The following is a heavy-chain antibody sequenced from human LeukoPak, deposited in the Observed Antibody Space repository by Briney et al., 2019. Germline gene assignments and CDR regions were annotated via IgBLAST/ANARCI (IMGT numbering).Heavy chain of an antibody. V-gene: IGHV4-31*03. Sequence: SETLSLTCTVSGGSISSGGYYWSWIRQHPGKGLEWIGYIYYSGSTYYNPSLKSRVTISVDTSKNQFSLKLSSVTAADTAVYYCARDQVVGATWSSYGMDVWGQGTTVTVSS. J-gene: IGHJ6*02. D-gene: IGHD1-26*01. CDR1: GGSISSGGYY. CDR3: ARDQVVGATWSSYGMDV. CDR2: IYYSGST.